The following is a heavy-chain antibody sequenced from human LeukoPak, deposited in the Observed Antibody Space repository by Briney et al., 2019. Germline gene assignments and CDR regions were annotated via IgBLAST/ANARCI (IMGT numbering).Heavy chain of an antibody. Sequence: SETLSLTCTVSGYSISSGYCWGWIRQPPGKGLEWIGSIYHSGSTYYNPSLKSRVTISVDTSKNQFSLQLNSVTPEDTAVYYCARVEWPHDAFHIWGQGTMVTVSS. D-gene: IGHD3-3*01. CDR3: ARVEWPHDAFHI. V-gene: IGHV4-38-2*02. J-gene: IGHJ3*02. CDR2: IYHSGST. CDR1: GYSISSGYC.